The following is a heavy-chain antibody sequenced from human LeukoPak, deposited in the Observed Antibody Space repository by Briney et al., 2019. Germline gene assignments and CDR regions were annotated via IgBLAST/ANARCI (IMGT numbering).Heavy chain of an antibody. J-gene: IGHJ4*02. Sequence: SETLSFTCTVSGYSITSGTNYWVRPAPPPGQGLEGIGNMYDDGNNYYNPSLNSRVTISVYTSKTQFPLKLSSVTAADTAVYYCARQAGGIAAAGTRPFDYWGQGTLVTVSS. CDR3: ARQAGGIAAAGTRPFDY. CDR1: GYSITSGTNY. D-gene: IGHD6-13*01. CDR2: MYDDGNN. V-gene: IGHV4-39*01.